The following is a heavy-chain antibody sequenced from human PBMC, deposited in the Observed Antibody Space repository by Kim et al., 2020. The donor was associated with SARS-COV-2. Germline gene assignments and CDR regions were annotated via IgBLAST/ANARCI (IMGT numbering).Heavy chain of an antibody. J-gene: IGHJ4*02. CDR2: IYYSGST. CDR3: ARASSITIFGVVIIQGFDY. D-gene: IGHD3-3*01. Sequence: SETLSLTCTVSGGSISSYYWSWIRQPPGKGLEWIGYIYYSGSTNYNPSRKSRVTISVDTSKNQFSLKLSSVTAADTAVYYCARASSITIFGVVIIQGFDYWGQGTLVTVSS. V-gene: IGHV4-59*13. CDR1: GGSISSYY.